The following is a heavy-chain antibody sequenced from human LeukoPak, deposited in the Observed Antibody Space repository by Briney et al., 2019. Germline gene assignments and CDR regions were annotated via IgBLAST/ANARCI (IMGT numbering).Heavy chain of an antibody. CDR3: AREWWWRVVIDY. J-gene: IGHJ4*02. D-gene: IGHD2-21*01. CDR2: ISSSSSYI. V-gene: IGHV3-21*01. CDR1: GFTFSSYS. Sequence: PGGSLRLPCAASGFTFSSYSMNWVRQAPGKGLEWVSSISSSSSYIYYADSVKGRFTISRDNAKNSLYLQMNSLRAEDTAVYYCAREWWWRVVIDYWGQGTLVTVSS.